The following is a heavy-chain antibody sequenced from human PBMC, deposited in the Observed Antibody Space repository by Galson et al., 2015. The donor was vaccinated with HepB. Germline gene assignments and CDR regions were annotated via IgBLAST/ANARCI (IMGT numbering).Heavy chain of an antibody. CDR1: GFTFSSYG. J-gene: IGHJ4*02. CDR2: ISYDGSNK. CDR3: AKDYGSGSAKD. D-gene: IGHD3-10*01. Sequence: SLRLSCAASGFTFSSYGMHWVRQAPGKGLEWVAVISYDGSNKYYADSVKGRFTISRDNSKNTLYLQMNSLRAEDTAVYYCAKDYGSGSAKDWGQGTLVTVSS. V-gene: IGHV3-30*18.